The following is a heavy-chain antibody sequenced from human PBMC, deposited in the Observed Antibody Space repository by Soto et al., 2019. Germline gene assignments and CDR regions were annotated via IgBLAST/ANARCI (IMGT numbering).Heavy chain of an antibody. CDR3: AGGYGSGSYSASYVY. CDR2: IYYTETT. Sequence: QVQLQESGPGLVKPSETLSLTCTVSGGSISNYYWSWIRQPPGKGLEWIGYIYYTETTSYNPSLKSRVTISVDTSKNQFSLKLSSVTAADTALYYCAGGYGSGSYSASYVYWGQGTLVTVSS. D-gene: IGHD3-10*01. V-gene: IGHV4-59*01. J-gene: IGHJ4*02. CDR1: GGSISNYY.